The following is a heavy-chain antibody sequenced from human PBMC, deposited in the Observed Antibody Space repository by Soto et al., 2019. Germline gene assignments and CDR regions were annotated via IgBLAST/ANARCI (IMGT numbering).Heavy chain of an antibody. CDR2: ISGSGGST. CDR1: GFSFSSYA. V-gene: IGHV3-23*01. CDR3: ATDNTGGIFDY. D-gene: IGHD3-10*01. Sequence: PXVSLRLSCAASGFSFSSYAMSWVRQAPGKGLEWVSAISGSGGSTYYADSVKGRFTISRDNSKNTLYLQMNSLRAEDTAVYYCATDNTGGIFDYWGQGTLVTVSS. J-gene: IGHJ4*02.